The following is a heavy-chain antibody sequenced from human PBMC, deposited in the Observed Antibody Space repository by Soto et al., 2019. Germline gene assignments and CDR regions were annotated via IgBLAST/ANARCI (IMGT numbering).Heavy chain of an antibody. D-gene: IGHD3-10*01. CDR3: ARARVLRAEFDY. CDR2: IGTAGDT. Sequence: GGSLRLSCAASGFTFSSYDMHWVRQATGKGLEWVSAIGTAGDTYYPGSVKGRFTISRENAKNSLYLQMNSLRAGDTAVYYCARARVLRAEFDYWGQGTLVTVSS. J-gene: IGHJ4*02. V-gene: IGHV3-13*01. CDR1: GFTFSSYD.